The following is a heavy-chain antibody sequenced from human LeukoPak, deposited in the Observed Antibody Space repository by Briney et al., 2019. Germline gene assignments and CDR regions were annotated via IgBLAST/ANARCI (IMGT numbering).Heavy chain of an antibody. V-gene: IGHV3-23*01. Sequence: GGSLRLSCAASGFTVSSNYMSWVRQAPGKGLEWVSGISGSSGNTYYADFVKGRFTISRDNSKNTLYLQLNSLRAEDTAVYYCAKVSDQLVLGYFDYWGQGTLVTVSS. D-gene: IGHD6-13*01. CDR1: GFTVSSNY. CDR2: ISGSSGNT. J-gene: IGHJ4*02. CDR3: AKVSDQLVLGYFDY.